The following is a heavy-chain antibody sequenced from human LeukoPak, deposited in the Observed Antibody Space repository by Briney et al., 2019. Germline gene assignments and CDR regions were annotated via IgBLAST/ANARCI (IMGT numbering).Heavy chain of an antibody. CDR1: GFTFSSYA. CDR2: ISSNGGST. J-gene: IGHJ4*02. CDR3: VKDQGRYFDWLFHSY. D-gene: IGHD3-9*01. V-gene: IGHV3-64D*06. Sequence: PGGSLRLSCSASGFTFSSYAMHWVRQAPGKGLEYVSAISSNGGSTYYADSVKGRFAISRDNSKNTLYLQMSSLRAEDTAVYYCVKDQGRYFDWLFHSYWGQGTLVTVSS.